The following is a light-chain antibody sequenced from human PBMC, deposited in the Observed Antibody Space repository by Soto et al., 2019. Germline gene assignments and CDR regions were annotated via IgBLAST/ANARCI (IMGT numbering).Light chain of an antibody. V-gene: IGLV1-44*01. J-gene: IGLJ3*02. Sequence: QSVLTQPHSASGTPGQRVTISCSGSSSNIGSNTVNWYQQLPGTAPKLLIYSNNQRPSGVPDRFSGSKSGTSASLAIGGLQSDDEADYYCAAWDDSLNGPNWVFGGGTKVTVL. CDR2: SNN. CDR1: SSNIGSNT. CDR3: AAWDDSLNGPNWV.